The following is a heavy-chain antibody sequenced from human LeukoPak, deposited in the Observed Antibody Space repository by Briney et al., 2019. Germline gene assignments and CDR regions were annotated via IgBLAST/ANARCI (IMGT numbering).Heavy chain of an antibody. CDR1: GELLNYYY. CDR2: VFDGKTT. Sequence: SETLSLICAVYGELLNYYYWSWIRDSPEKGLEWIGEVFDGKTTNYNPSLKSRVTISAVTSSNQFSLNLKSVTAAGTAVYYCASGAWATRLHSWAQGTLVIVSS. V-gene: IGHV4-34*12. J-gene: IGHJ4*02. D-gene: IGHD5-24*01. CDR3: ASGAWATRLHS.